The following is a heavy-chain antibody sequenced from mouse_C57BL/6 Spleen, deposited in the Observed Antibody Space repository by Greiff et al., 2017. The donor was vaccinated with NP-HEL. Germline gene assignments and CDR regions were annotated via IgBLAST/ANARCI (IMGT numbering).Heavy chain of an antibody. CDR3: ARLGGTTVVFDY. J-gene: IGHJ2*01. CDR1: GYTFTSYG. D-gene: IGHD1-1*01. V-gene: IGHV1-81*01. CDR2: IYPRSGNT. Sequence: SGAELARPGASVKLSCKASGYTFTSYGISWVKQRTGQGLEWIGEIYPRSGNTYYNEKFKGKATLTADKSSSTAYMELRSLTSEDSAVYFWARLGGTTVVFDYWGQGTTLTVSS.